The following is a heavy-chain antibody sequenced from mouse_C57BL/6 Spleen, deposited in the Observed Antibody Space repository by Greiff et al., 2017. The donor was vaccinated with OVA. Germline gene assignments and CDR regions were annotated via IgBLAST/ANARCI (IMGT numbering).Heavy chain of an antibody. D-gene: IGHD1-1*01. CDR3: VRQGYGSTYYYAMDY. CDR2: IRSKSNNYAT. CDR1: GFSFNTYA. V-gene: IGHV10-1*01. J-gene: IGHJ4*01. Sequence: EVMLVESGGGLVQPKGSLKLSCAASGFSFNTYAMNWVRQAPGKGLEWVARIRSKSNNYATYYADSVKDRFTISRDDSESMLYLQMNNLKTEDTSMYYCVRQGYGSTYYYAMDYWGQGTSVTVSS.